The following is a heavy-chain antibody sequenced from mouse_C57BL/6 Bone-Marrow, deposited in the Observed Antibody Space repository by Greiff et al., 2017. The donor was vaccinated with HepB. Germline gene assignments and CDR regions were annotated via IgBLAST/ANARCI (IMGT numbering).Heavy chain of an antibody. CDR2: IYPGDGDT. Sequence: QVQLQQSGPELVKPGASVKISCKASGYAFSSSWMNWVKQRPGKGLEWIGRIYPGDGDTNYNGKFKGKATLTADKSSSTAYMQLSSLTSEDSAVDFYARSGHDFDVDCWGQGTTLTVSS. D-gene: IGHD2-4*01. J-gene: IGHJ2*01. V-gene: IGHV1-82*01. CDR3: ARSGHDFDVDC. CDR1: GYAFSSSW.